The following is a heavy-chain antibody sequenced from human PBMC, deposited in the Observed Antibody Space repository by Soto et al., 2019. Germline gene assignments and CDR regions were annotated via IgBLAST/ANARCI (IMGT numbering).Heavy chain of an antibody. CDR2: ISAYNGNT. CDR1: GYTFTSYG. CDR3: ARDLLVVVPAAISDAFDI. Sequence: QVPLVQSGAEVKKPGASVKVSCKASGYTFTSYGISWVRQAPGQGLEWMGWISAYNGNTNYAQKLQGRVTMTTDTSTSTAYMELRSLRSDDTAVYYCARDLLVVVPAAISDAFDIWGQGTMVTVSS. J-gene: IGHJ3*02. V-gene: IGHV1-18*04. D-gene: IGHD2-2*01.